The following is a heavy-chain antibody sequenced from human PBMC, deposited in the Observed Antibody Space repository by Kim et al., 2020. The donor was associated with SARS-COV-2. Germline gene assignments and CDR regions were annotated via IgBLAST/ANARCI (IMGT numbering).Heavy chain of an antibody. J-gene: IGHJ4*02. CDR2: T. V-gene: IGHV1-2*02. CDR3: ARAARLSPIDY. D-gene: IGHD6-6*01. Sequence: TNYAQKFQGRVTMTRDTSISTAYMELSRLRSDDTAVYYCARAARLSPIDYWGQGTLVTVSS.